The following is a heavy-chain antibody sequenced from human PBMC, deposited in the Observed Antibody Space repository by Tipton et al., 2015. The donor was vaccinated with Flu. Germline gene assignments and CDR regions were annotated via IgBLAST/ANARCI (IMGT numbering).Heavy chain of an antibody. Sequence: SLRLSCAATGFTFHVYAMHWVRQVPGKGLEWVSGISGNSGSTGYADAVKGRFTISRDNAKSSLSLQMNSLSVEDMALYYCAKGLRRDLGTPDAFDIWGQGTTVTVSS. V-gene: IGHV3-9*03. CDR3: AKGLRRDLGTPDAFDI. J-gene: IGHJ3*02. CDR1: GFTFHVYA. CDR2: ISGNSGST.